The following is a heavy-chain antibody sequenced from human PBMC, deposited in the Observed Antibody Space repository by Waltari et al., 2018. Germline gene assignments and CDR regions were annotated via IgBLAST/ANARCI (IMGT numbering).Heavy chain of an antibody. V-gene: IGHV3-9*01. D-gene: IGHD6-19*01. J-gene: IGHJ4*02. CDR3: AKSPGIAVASTHYFDY. Sequence: EVQLVESGGGLVQPGRSLRLSCAASGFTFDDYAMHWVRQAPGKGLEWVSGISCNSGSIGYADSVKGRFTISRDNAKNSLYLQMNSLRAEDTALYYCAKSPGIAVASTHYFDYWGQGTLVTVSS. CDR2: ISCNSGSI. CDR1: GFTFDDYA.